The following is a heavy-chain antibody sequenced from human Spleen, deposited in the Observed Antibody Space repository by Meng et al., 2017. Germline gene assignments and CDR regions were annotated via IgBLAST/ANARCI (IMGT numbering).Heavy chain of an antibody. V-gene: IGHV4-39*01. CDR3: VRSSGWVRTGFDP. J-gene: IGHJ5*02. CDR1: GGSISTSGYY. D-gene: IGHD6-19*01. CDR2: IGHSGFT. Sequence: QPQLQESGPGLVKSSEALSLTCCVSGGSISTSGYYWGWIRQPPGKGLEWIGSIGHSGFTYYTPSLKSRVTVSIDTSRNQFSLWLTSVTAADTAVYYCVRSSGWVRTGFDPWGQGTLVTVSS.